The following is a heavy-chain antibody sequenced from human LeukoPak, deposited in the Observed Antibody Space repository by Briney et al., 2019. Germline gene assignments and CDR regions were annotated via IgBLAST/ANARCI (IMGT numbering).Heavy chain of an antibody. Sequence: ASVKVSCKASGFTFTNYYMHWVRQAPGQGLEWMGVINPSGHTTNYAQKFQGRVTMTRDTPTSTVYMELRSLRSDDTAVYYCAASSSWYQVFDAFDIWGQGTMVTVSS. CDR2: INPSGHTT. V-gene: IGHV1-46*01. D-gene: IGHD6-13*01. CDR1: GFTFTNYY. J-gene: IGHJ3*02. CDR3: AASSSWYQVFDAFDI.